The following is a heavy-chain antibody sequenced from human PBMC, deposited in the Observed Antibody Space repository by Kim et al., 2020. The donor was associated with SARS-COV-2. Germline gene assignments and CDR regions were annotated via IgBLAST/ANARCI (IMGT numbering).Heavy chain of an antibody. CDR3: ARGVYYADY. CDR1: GGTISSYY. V-gene: IGHV4-59*01. CDR2: IYYSGST. Sequence: SETLSLTCTVSGGTISSYYWSWIRQPPGKGLEWIGYIYYSGSTNYNPSLKSRVTISVDTSKNQFSLKLSSVTAADTAVYYCARGVYYADYWGQGTLVTVSS. D-gene: IGHD2-8*01. J-gene: IGHJ4*02.